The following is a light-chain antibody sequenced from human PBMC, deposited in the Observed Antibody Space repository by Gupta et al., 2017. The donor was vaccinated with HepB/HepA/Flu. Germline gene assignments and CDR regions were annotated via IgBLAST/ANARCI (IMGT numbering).Light chain of an antibody. CDR1: QDIGTS. CDR3: QQYNNFPSIP. J-gene: IGKJ5*01. V-gene: IGKV1D-13*01. Sequence: AIHFTHSPSSLSASVGDRFTITCRASQDIGTSLAWFQQKPGKPPKVLIYDASTGYSGGTSRFSGTKDWKDFTLIINNGQQEDFATYYCQQYNNFPSIPFGQGTRVDIK. CDR2: DAS.